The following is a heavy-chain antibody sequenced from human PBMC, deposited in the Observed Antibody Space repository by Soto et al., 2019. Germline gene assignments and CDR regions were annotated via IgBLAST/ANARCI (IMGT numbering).Heavy chain of an antibody. Sequence: GGSLRLSCAASGFTFSDYYMSWIRQAPGKGLEWVSYISSSSSYTNYADSVKGRFTISRDNAKNSLYLQMNSLRAEDTAVYYCAIVRPKGYYTDYCGQGTLVTGSS. V-gene: IGHV3-11*05. CDR1: GFTFSDYY. CDR2: ISSSSSYT. CDR3: AIVRPKGYYTDY. J-gene: IGHJ4*02.